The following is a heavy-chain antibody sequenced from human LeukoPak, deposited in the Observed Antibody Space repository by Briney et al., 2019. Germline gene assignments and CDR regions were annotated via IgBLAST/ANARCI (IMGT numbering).Heavy chain of an antibody. CDR3: ARQVASGTYSFAY. V-gene: IGHV5-51*01. Sequence: GESLKISCKGSGYSFPTYSAGWVRQMPGKGLEWMGIIYPGDSDTRYSPSFQGQVTISADKSNSTAYLQWNSLKASDTAMYYCARQVASGTYSFAYWGQGTLVTVSS. CDR1: GYSFPTYS. J-gene: IGHJ4*02. D-gene: IGHD3-10*01. CDR2: IYPGDSDT.